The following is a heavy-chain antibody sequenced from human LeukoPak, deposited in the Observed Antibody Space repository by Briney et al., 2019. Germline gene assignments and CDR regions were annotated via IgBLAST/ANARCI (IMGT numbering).Heavy chain of an antibody. J-gene: IGHJ6*02. Sequence: PSQTLSLTCTVSGGSISSGGYYWSWIRQHPGKGLEWIGYIYYSGSTYYNPSLKGRVTISVDTSKNQFSLKLSSVTAADTAVYYCARDLGSKNYYGMDVWGQGTTVTVSS. D-gene: IGHD3-10*01. V-gene: IGHV4-31*03. CDR3: ARDLGSKNYYGMDV. CDR2: IYYSGST. CDR1: GGSISSGGYY.